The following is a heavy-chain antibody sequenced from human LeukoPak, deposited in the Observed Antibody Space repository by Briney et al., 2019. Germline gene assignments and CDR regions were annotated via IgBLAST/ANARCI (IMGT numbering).Heavy chain of an antibody. CDR2: ISSSSSYI. CDR3: ARDRIVGAPLSY. Sequence: GGSLRLSCAASGFTFSSYSMNWVRQAPGKGLEWVSSISSSSSYIYYADSVKGRFTISRGNAKNSLYLQMNSLRAEDTAVYYCARDRIVGAPLSYWGQGTLVTVSS. D-gene: IGHD1-26*01. CDR1: GFTFSSYS. J-gene: IGHJ4*02. V-gene: IGHV3-21*01.